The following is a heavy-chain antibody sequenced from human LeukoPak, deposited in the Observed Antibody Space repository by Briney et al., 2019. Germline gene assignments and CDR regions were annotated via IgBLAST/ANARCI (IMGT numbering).Heavy chain of an antibody. CDR2: INPNSGGT. CDR1: GYTFTDYY. CDR3: AKTGDGYNLLDY. J-gene: IGHJ4*02. D-gene: IGHD5-24*01. V-gene: IGHV1-2*02. Sequence: ASVKVSCKASGYTFTDYYIHWVRQAPGQGLEWMGWINPNSGGTNYAQKFQGRVTMTRDTSITTVNMELRRLRSDDTAVYYCAKTGDGYNLLDYWGQGTLVTVSS.